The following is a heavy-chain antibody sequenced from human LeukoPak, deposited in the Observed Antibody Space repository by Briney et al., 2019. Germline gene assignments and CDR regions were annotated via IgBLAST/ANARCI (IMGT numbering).Heavy chain of an antibody. CDR1: GYSISSGYY. J-gene: IGHJ4*02. CDR3: ARGEGSGSYYSYFDY. CDR2: IYYSGST. D-gene: IGHD1-26*01. V-gene: IGHV4-61*01. Sequence: SDTLSLTCTVSGYSISSGYYWGWIRQPPGKGLEWIGYIYYSGSTNYNPSLKSRVTISVDTSKNQFSLKLSSVTAADTAVYYCARGEGSGSYYSYFDYWGQGTLVTVSS.